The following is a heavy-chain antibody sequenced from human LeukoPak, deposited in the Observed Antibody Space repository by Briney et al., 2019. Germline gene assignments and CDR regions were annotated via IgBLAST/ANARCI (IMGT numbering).Heavy chain of an antibody. J-gene: IGHJ4*02. CDR2: IFHDGTT. CDR1: GGSINSPNSY. Sequence: TETLSLTCTVSGGSINSPNSYWGWIRQPPGKGLEWIGSIFHDGTTYYSPSLKSRVTVSVDTSLNQFSLNLMSMTAADTAVYYCARRVVAGTTVDFWGQGKLVTVSS. V-gene: IGHV4-39*01. CDR3: ARRVVAGTTVDF. D-gene: IGHD1-1*01.